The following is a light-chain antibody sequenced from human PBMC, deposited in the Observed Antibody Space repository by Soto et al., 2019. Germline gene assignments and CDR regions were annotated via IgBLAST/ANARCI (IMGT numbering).Light chain of an antibody. J-gene: IGLJ2*01. Sequence: QSALTQPASVSGSPGQSITISCTGTSSDVGSYNLVSWYQQHPGKAPKLMISAVTKRPAGVSSRFSGSKSGNTASLTISGLQDEDEADYYCSSYAGFNTVIFGGGTKLTVL. CDR2: AVT. CDR1: SSDVGSYNL. CDR3: SSYAGFNTVI. V-gene: IGLV2-23*02.